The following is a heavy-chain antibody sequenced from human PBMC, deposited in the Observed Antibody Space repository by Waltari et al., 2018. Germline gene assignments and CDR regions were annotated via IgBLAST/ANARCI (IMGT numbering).Heavy chain of an antibody. Sequence: QITLKESGPTLVKPTQTLTLTCTFSGFSLSTSGVGVGWIRQPPGKALEWLALIYWNDDKRYSPSLKSRLTITKDTSKNQVVLTMTNMDPVDTATYYCAHTDDYGDFLVALFDYWGQGTLVTVSS. CDR2: IYWNDDK. CDR3: AHTDDYGDFLVALFDY. V-gene: IGHV2-5*01. D-gene: IGHD4-17*01. J-gene: IGHJ4*02. CDR1: GFSLSTSGVG.